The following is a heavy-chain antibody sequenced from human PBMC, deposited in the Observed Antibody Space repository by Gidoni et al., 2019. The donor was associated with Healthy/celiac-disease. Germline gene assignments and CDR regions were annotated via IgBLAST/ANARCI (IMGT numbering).Heavy chain of an antibody. J-gene: IGHJ4*02. CDR1: GGSFSGYY. V-gene: IGHV4-34*01. D-gene: IGHD6-19*01. Sequence: QVQLQQWGAGLLKPSETLSLTCAVYGGSFSGYYWSWIRQPPGKGLEWIGEINHSGSTNYNPSLKSRVTISVDTSKNQFSLKLSSVTAADTAVYYCASLRYSSGWYLIDYWGQGTLVTVSS. CDR3: ASLRYSSGWYLIDY. CDR2: INHSGST.